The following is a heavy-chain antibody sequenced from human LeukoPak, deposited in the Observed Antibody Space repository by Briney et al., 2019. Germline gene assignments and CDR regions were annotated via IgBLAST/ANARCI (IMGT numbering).Heavy chain of an antibody. Sequence: GESLKISCKGSGYSFSSYWIGWVRQMPGKGLEWMGIIYPGDYDTRYSPSLQGQVSFSVDKSINTAYLQWSTLEASDTAMYYCARQDCYSANCYLEYWGQGTLVTVSS. CDR1: GYSFSSYW. CDR2: IYPGDYDT. J-gene: IGHJ4*02. CDR3: ARQDCYSANCYLEY. V-gene: IGHV5-51*01. D-gene: IGHD2-2*01.